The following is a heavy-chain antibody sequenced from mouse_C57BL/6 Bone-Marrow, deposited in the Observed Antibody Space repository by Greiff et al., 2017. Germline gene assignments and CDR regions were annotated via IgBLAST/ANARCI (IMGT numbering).Heavy chain of an antibody. D-gene: IGHD2-3*01. Sequence: EVKLMESGPGLVKPSQSLSLTCSVTGYSITSGYYWNWIRQFPGNKLEWMGYISYDGSNNYNPSLKNRISITRDPSKNQFFLKLNSVTTEDTATYYCARDGYCVFAYWGQGTLVTVSA. CDR1: GYSITSGYY. J-gene: IGHJ3*01. CDR3: ARDGYCVFAY. V-gene: IGHV3-6*01. CDR2: ISYDGSN.